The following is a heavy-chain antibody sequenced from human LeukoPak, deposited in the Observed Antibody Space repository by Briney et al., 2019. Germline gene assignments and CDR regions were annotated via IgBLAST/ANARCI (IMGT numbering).Heavy chain of an antibody. CDR1: GFDFSDAW. J-gene: IGHJ4*01. CDR2: IKRKTHGGTT. V-gene: IGHV3-15*05. Sequence: GGSLRLSCATSGFDFSDAWMSWVRQAPGKGLEWVGRIKRKTHGGTTQYGAPAKDRFAISRDDSKNTLYLQMNSLTTEDTGVYFCPTEVVVPSFFAFWGHGARVTVSS. CDR3: PTEVVVPSFFAF. D-gene: IGHD2-2*01.